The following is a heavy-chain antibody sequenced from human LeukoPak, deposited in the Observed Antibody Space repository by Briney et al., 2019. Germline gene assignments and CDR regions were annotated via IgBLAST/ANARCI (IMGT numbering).Heavy chain of an antibody. J-gene: IGHJ4*02. V-gene: IGHV1-69*13. D-gene: IGHD3-22*01. CDR1: GGTFTSYA. CDR2: IIPIFGTA. CDR3: ARDLSSSYYYVFDY. Sequence: LVKVSCKASGGTFTSYAFSWVRRAPGQGLEWMGGIIPIFGTANYAQKFQGRVTVTADESTSTAYMELSSLRSEDTAVYYCARDLSSSYYYVFDYWGQGTLVTVSS.